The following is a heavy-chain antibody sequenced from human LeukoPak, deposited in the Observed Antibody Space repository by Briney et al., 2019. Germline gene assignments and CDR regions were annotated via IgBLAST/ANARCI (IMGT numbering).Heavy chain of an antibody. J-gene: IGHJ4*02. CDR2: IKQDGSEK. CDR3: ARDSIMTLKDY. CDR1: GFTFSSYW. D-gene: IGHD2-21*02. Sequence: GGSLRVFCAASGFTFSSYWMSWVRQAPGKGLEWVANIKQDGSEKYYVDSVKGRFTISRDNAKNSLYLQMNSLRAEDTAVYYCARDSIMTLKDYWGQGTLVTVSS. V-gene: IGHV3-7*01.